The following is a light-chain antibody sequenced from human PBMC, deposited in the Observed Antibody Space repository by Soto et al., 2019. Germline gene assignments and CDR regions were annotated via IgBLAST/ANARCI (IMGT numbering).Light chain of an antibody. J-gene: IGKJ5*01. CDR1: QSLSTY. CDR3: HQYGSSPT. Sequence: EIVLTQSPDTLSLFPGERATLSCRASQSLSTYLAWYQQKPGQTPRLLIYGASGRATGIPDRFSGSGSGTDFTLTISRLEPEDFAVYYCHQYGSSPTFGQGTRLEI. CDR2: GAS. V-gene: IGKV3-20*01.